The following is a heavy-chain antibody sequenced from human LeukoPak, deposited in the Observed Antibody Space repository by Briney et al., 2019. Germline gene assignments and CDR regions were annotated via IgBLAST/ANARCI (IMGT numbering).Heavy chain of an antibody. D-gene: IGHD3-3*01. V-gene: IGHV3-23*01. Sequence: GGSLRLSCAASGFTFSSYAMSWVRQAPGKGLEWVSAISGSGGSTYYADSVKGRFTISRDNSKNTLYLQMNSLRAEDTAVYYCAKDPYDFWSGYYPYFDYRGQGTLVTVSS. CDR2: ISGSGGST. CDR3: AKDPYDFWSGYYPYFDY. J-gene: IGHJ4*02. CDR1: GFTFSSYA.